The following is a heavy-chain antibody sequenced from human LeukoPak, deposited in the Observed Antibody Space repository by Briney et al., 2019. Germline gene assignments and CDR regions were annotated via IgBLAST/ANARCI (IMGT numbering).Heavy chain of an antibody. CDR1: GGSISSGSYY. CDR3: ARSSGWYHPV. Sequence: SQTLSLTCTVSGGSISSGSYYWSWIRQPAGKGLEWIGRIYTSGSTHCNPSLKSRVTITVDTSQNQFSLKLSSVTAEDTAVYYCARSSGWYHPVWGKGTTVTVSS. D-gene: IGHD6-19*01. J-gene: IGHJ6*04. CDR2: IYTSGST. V-gene: IGHV4-61*02.